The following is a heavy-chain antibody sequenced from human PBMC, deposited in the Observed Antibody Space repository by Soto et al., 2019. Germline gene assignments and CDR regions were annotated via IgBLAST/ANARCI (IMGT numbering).Heavy chain of an antibody. D-gene: IGHD3-22*01. CDR1: GGSFSGYY. J-gene: IGHJ4*02. Sequence: SLTCAVYGGSFSGYYWSWIRQPPGKGLEWIGEINHSGSTNYNPSLKSRVNISVDTSKNQFSLKLSSVTAADTAVYYCTRSGYYYWGQGTLVTVSS. CDR3: TRSGYYY. CDR2: INHSGST. V-gene: IGHV4-34*01.